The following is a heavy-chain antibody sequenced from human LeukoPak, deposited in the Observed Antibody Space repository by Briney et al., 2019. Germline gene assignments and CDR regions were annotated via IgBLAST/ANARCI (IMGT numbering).Heavy chain of an antibody. Sequence: SETLSLTCAVYGGSFSGYYWSWIRQPPGKGLEWIGEINHSGSTNYNPSLKSRVTISVDTSKNQFSPKLSSVTAADTAVYYCARGRGYYDFWSGLNWFDPWGQGTLVTVSS. V-gene: IGHV4-34*01. CDR2: INHSGST. CDR1: GGSFSGYY. CDR3: ARGRGYYDFWSGLNWFDP. D-gene: IGHD3-3*01. J-gene: IGHJ5*02.